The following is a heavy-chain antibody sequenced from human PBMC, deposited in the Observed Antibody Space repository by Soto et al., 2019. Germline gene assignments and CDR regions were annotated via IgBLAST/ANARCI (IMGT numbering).Heavy chain of an antibody. V-gene: IGHV3-48*03. CDR3: ASRSVYSGYDTY. CDR1: GFTFSSYE. Sequence: LRLSCAASGFTFSSYEMNWVRQAPGKGLEWVSYISSSGSTIYYADSVKGRFTISRDNAKNSLYLQMNSLRAEDTAVYYCASRSVYSGYDTYCGHGTLVTVPQ. D-gene: IGHD5-12*01. CDR2: ISSSGSTI. J-gene: IGHJ4*01.